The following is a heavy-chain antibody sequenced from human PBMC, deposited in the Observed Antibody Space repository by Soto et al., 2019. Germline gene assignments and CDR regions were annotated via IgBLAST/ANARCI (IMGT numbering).Heavy chain of an antibody. D-gene: IGHD6-13*01. CDR3: AKDWQQLDY. V-gene: IGHV3-30*18. CDR2: ISYDGSNK. Sequence: QVQLVESGGGVVQPGRSLRLSCAASGFTFSSYGMHWVRQAPGKGLEWVAVISYDGSNKYYADSVKGRFTISRDNSKNMLYLQMNSLRAEDTAVYYCAKDWQQLDYWVQGTLVTVSS. CDR1: GFTFSSYG. J-gene: IGHJ4*02.